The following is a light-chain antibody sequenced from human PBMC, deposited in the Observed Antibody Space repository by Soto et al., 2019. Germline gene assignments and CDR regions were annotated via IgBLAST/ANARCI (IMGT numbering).Light chain of an antibody. CDR3: CSSAPSRNVV. J-gene: IGLJ1*01. CDR1: SSDVGGYNY. CDR2: EVS. V-gene: IGLV2-14*01. Sequence: QSALTQPASVSGSPGQSIAISCTGTSSDVGGYNYVSWYQQLPGKAPKLLISEVSNRPSGVSNRFSGSEPGNTASLTISGLQAEDEADYSCCSSAPSRNVVFGTGTKVTVL.